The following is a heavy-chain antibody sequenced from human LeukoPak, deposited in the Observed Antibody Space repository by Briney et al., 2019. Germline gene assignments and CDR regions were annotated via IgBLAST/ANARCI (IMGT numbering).Heavy chain of an antibody. CDR3: ANEPEGAYYYDSSGYNYDY. CDR1: GFTFSSYG. J-gene: IGHJ4*02. V-gene: IGHV3-30*18. CDR2: ISYDGSNK. D-gene: IGHD3-22*01. Sequence: GGSLRLSCAASGFTFSSYGMHWVRQAPGKGPEWVAVISYDGSNKYYADSVKGRFTISRDNSKNTLYLQMNSLRAEDTAVYYCANEPEGAYYYDSSGYNYDYWGQGTLVTVSS.